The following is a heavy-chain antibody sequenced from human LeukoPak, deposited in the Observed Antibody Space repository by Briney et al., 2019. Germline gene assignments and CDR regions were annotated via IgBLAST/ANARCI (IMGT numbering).Heavy chain of an antibody. Sequence: GGSLRLSCAASGFTFNKYVMHWVRQAPGKGLEWVSYISSSSSTIYYADSVKGRFTISRDNAKNSLYLQMNSLRAEDTAVYYCARGAPPSYDFWSGYYGYWGQGTLVTVSS. CDR2: ISSSSSTI. V-gene: IGHV3-48*01. D-gene: IGHD3-3*01. CDR3: ARGAPPSYDFWSGYYGY. J-gene: IGHJ4*02. CDR1: GFTFNKYV.